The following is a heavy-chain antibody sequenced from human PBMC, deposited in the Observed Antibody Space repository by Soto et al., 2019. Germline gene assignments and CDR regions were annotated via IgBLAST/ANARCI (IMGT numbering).Heavy chain of an antibody. CDR2: IIPILGIA. D-gene: IGHD3-22*01. J-gene: IGHJ4*02. Sequence: QVQLVQSGAEVKKPGSSVKVSCKASGGTFSSYTISWVRQAPGQGLEWMGRIIPILGIANYAQKFQGRVTITADKSTSTAYMELSSLRSEDTAVYYCAREGPDSSGYYSPFDYWGQGTLVTVSS. CDR3: AREGPDSSGYYSPFDY. V-gene: IGHV1-69*08. CDR1: GGTFSSYT.